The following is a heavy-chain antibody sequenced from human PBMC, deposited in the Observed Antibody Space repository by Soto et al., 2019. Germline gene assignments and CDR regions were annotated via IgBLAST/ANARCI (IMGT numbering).Heavy chain of an antibody. CDR3: ARDIGGSYYDY. V-gene: IGHV4-31*03. J-gene: IGHJ4*02. CDR1: GGSINSGGYY. D-gene: IGHD1-26*01. CDR2: IYYSGST. Sequence: PSETLSLPCTFSGGSINSGGYYWSWIRQHPGKGLEWIGYIYYSGSTYYNPSPKSRVTISVDTSKNQFSLKLSSVTAADTAVYYCARDIGGSYYDYWGQGTLVTVSS.